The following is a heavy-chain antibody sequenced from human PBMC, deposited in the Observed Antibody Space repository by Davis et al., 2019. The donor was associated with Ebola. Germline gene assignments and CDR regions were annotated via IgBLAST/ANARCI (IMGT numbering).Heavy chain of an antibody. CDR2: ISGSGGST. J-gene: IGHJ6*02. CDR1: GFTVSSNY. D-gene: IGHD3-3*01. Sequence: GESLKISCAASGFTVSSNYMSWVRQVPGKGLEWVSAISGSGGSTYYADSVKGRFTISRDNSKNTLYLQMNSLRAEDTAVYYCARGGFLEWLLVYYGMDVWGQGTTVTVSS. V-gene: IGHV3-23*01. CDR3: ARGGFLEWLLVYYGMDV.